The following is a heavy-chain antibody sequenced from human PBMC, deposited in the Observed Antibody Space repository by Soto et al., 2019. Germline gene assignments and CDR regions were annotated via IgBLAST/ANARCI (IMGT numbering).Heavy chain of an antibody. D-gene: IGHD6-6*01. CDR3: AAARHYYGMDV. CDR1: GGSFSGYY. J-gene: IGHJ6*02. Sequence: SETLSLTCAVYGGSFSGYYWSWIRQPPGKGLEWIGEINHSGSTNYNPSPKSRVTISVDTSKNQFSLKLSSVTAADTAVYYCAAARHYYGMDVWGQGTTVTVSS. CDR2: INHSGST. V-gene: IGHV4-34*01.